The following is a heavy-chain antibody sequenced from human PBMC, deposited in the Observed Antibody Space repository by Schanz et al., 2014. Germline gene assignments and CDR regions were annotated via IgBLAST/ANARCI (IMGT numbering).Heavy chain of an antibody. D-gene: IGHD3-10*01. CDR3: AKGSFGELRALDI. Sequence: VQVVQSGGGLVKPGGSLRLSCAASGFTFSSHWMHWVRQDPGKGLVWVARINSVGSNTDYADSVTGRFTISRDNAKNTLYLQMNSLRAEDTAVYYCAKGSFGELRALDIWGQGTMVTVSS. V-gene: IGHV3-74*02. J-gene: IGHJ3*02. CDR2: INSVGSNT. CDR1: GFTFSSHW.